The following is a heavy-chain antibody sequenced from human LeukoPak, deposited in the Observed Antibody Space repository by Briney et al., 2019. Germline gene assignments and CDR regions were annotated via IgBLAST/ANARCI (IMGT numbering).Heavy chain of an antibody. V-gene: IGHV3-30*18. D-gene: IGHD5-18*01. J-gene: IGHJ4*02. Sequence: GGSLRLSCAASGFTFSSYGMHWVRQAPGKGLEWVAVISYDGSNKYYADSVKGRFTISRDNSKNTLYLQMNSLRAEGTAVYYCAKDLRDTAMVFHNWGQGTLVTVSS. CDR3: AKDLRDTAMVFHN. CDR1: GFTFSSYG. CDR2: ISYDGSNK.